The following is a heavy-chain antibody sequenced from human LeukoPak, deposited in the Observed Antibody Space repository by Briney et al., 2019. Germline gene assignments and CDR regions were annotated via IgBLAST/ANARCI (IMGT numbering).Heavy chain of an antibody. CDR2: IHSSGST. Sequence: SQTLFLTCTASGGSIRSSSYYWGWIRQPPGKGLEWIGSIHSSGSTYYNPSLKGRVSISVDTSKNQFSLKLSSVTAADTAVYYCARDLSEGGLYWGQGTLVTVSS. V-gene: IGHV4-39*07. CDR3: ARDLSEGGLY. D-gene: IGHD3-3*02. J-gene: IGHJ4*02. CDR1: GGSIRSSSYY.